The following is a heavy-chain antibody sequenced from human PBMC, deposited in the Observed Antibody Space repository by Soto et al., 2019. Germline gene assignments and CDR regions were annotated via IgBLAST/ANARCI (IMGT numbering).Heavy chain of an antibody. CDR3: AKDWYYTIDY. J-gene: IGHJ4*02. V-gene: IGHV3-74*01. D-gene: IGHD3-3*01. CDR1: GFDFSNTW. CDR2: INSDGTSI. Sequence: GGSLRLSCAASGFDFSNTWIHWVRQVPGKGLVWVSRINSDGTSITYADSVKGRFTISRDNAKNTVYLQMSSLRVEDTAVYYCAKDWYYTIDYWGQGTPVTVSS.